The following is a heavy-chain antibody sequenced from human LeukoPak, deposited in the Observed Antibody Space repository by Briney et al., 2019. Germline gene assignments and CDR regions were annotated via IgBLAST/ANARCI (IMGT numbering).Heavy chain of an antibody. CDR3: ARGSEVSYYFDY. Sequence: SVKVSCKASGYTFTSYAISWVRQAPGQGLEWMGGIIPIFGTANYAQKFQGRVTITADESTSTAYMELSSLRSEDTAVYYCARGSEVSYYFDYWGQGTLVTVSS. J-gene: IGHJ4*02. CDR2: IIPIFGTA. CDR1: GYTFTSYA. V-gene: IGHV1-69*13.